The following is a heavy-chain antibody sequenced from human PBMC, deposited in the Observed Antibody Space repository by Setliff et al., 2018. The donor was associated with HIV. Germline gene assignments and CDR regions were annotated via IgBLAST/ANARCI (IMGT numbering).Heavy chain of an antibody. CDR2: IYKSGSA. CDR3: ARRQMVVAAVDAFDI. V-gene: IGHV4-4*08. CDR1: GGSISSYH. D-gene: IGHD2-15*01. Sequence: PSETLSLTCRVSGGSISSYHWSWIRQPPGKGLEWIGHIYKSGSANYSPSLKGRVTISADTSRNQFSLRLTSVTAADTAVYYCARRQMVVAAVDAFDIWGQGTMVTVSS. J-gene: IGHJ3*02.